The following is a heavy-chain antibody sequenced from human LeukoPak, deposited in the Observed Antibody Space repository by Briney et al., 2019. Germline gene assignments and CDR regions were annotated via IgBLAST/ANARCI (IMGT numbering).Heavy chain of an antibody. D-gene: IGHD3-22*01. Sequence: SETLSLTCTVSGGSTSSYYWSWIRQPPGKGLEWIGSIYYSGSTYYNPSLKSRVTISVDTSKNQFSLKLSSVTAADTAVYYCARRRYYDSSGYVNFDYWGQGTLVTVSS. J-gene: IGHJ4*02. CDR3: ARRRYYDSSGYVNFDY. CDR1: GGSTSSYY. CDR2: IYYSGST. V-gene: IGHV4-39*01.